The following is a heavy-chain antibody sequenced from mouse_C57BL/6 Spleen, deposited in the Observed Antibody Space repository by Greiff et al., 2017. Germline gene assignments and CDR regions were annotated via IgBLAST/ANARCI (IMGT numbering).Heavy chain of an antibody. CDR2: IDPSDSYT. V-gene: IGHV1-50*01. Sequence: QVQLQQSGAELVKPGASVKLSCKASGYTFTSYWMQWVKQRPGQGLEWIGEIDPSDSYTNYNQKFKGKATLTVDTSSSTAYMQLSSLTSEDSAVYYCAREGTRAQATIYWGQGTLVTVSA. J-gene: IGHJ3*01. CDR3: AREGTRAQATIY. CDR1: GYTFTSYW. D-gene: IGHD3-2*02.